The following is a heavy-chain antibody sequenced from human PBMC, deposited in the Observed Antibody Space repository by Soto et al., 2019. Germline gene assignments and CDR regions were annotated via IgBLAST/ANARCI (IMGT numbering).Heavy chain of an antibody. Sequence: GGSLRLSCAAFGLTFSNCAMNWVRQAPGKGLVWVSAISGSGGSTYYADSVKGRFTISRDNSKNTLYLQMNSLRAEDTAIYYCAKVLSYSSGGSCYQNDPAFDIWGQGTMVTVSS. CDR1: GLTFSNCA. D-gene: IGHD2-15*01. CDR3: AKVLSYSSGGSCYQNDPAFDI. V-gene: IGHV3-23*01. J-gene: IGHJ3*02. CDR2: ISGSGGST.